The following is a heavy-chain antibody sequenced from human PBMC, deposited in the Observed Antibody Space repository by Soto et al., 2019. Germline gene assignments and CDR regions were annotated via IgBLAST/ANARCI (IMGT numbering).Heavy chain of an antibody. D-gene: IGHD4-17*01. CDR3: ARVGTYGDYVFDY. CDR1: GGSISSYY. V-gene: IGHV4-59*01. Sequence: SETLSLTCTVSGGSISSYYWSWIRQPPGKGLEWIGYIYYSGSTNYNPSLKSRVTISVDTSKNQFSLKLSSVTAADTAVYYCARVGTYGDYVFDYWGQGTLVTVSS. J-gene: IGHJ4*02. CDR2: IYYSGST.